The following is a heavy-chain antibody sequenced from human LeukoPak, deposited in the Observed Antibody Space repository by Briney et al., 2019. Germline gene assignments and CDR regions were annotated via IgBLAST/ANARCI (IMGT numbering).Heavy chain of an antibody. Sequence: PSQTLSLTCTVSGGSISSGSYYWSWIRQPAGKGLEWIGRIYTSGSTNYNPSLKSRVTISVDTSKNQFSLKLSSVTAADTAAYYCARVGYSAFDIWGQGTMVTVSS. CDR3: ARVGYSAFDI. V-gene: IGHV4-61*02. D-gene: IGHD5-24*01. CDR1: GGSISSGSYY. CDR2: IYTSGST. J-gene: IGHJ3*02.